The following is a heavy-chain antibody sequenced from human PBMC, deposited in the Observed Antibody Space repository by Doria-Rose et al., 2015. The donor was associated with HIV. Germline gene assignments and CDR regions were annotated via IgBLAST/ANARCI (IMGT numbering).Heavy chain of an antibody. J-gene: IGHJ4*02. D-gene: IGHD6-13*01. Sequence: QVTLKESGPVLVKPTETLTLTCTVSGVSLSSPGMGVSWIRQPPGKALEWLASIFSDDVRSYKTSLKSRLTISSRPSKSQVVLTMTDMDPVDTATYYCARIKSSRWYHKYYFDFWGQGTLVIVSA. CDR3: ARIKSSRWYHKYYFDF. V-gene: IGHV2-26*01. CDR2: IFSDDVR. CDR1: GVSLSSPGMG.